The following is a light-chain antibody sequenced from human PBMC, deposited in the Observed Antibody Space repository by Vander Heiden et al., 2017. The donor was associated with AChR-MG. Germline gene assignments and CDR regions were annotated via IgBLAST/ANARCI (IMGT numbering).Light chain of an antibody. J-gene: IGLJ3*02. CDR1: RSDVGGYNY. CDR3: TSYTSSSTPPV. Sequence: QSALPQPVSVSGSPGQSITISCTATRSDVGGYNYVSWYQQHPGKAPKVMIHDVSQRPSGVSNRFSGSKSGNTASLTISGLQAEDEADYYCTSYTSSSTPPVFGGGTKLTVL. CDR2: DVS. V-gene: IGLV2-14*01.